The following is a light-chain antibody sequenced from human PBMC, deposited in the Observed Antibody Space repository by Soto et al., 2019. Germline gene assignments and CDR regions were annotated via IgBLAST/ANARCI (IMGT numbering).Light chain of an antibody. J-gene: IGLJ1*01. V-gene: IGLV2-14*01. CDR2: DVS. CDR3: SSYTSSSTYV. CDR1: SSDVGGYNY. Sequence: QSVLTQPASVSGPPGQSITISCTGTSSDVGGYNYVSWYQQHPGKAPKLMIYDVSNRPSGVSNRFSGSKSGNTASLTISGLQAEDEADYYCSSYTSSSTYVFGTG.